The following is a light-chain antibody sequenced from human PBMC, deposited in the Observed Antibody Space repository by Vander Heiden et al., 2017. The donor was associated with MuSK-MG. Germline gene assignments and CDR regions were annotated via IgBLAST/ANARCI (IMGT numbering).Light chain of an antibody. Sequence: QSVLPQPPSVSGAPGQRVTLPCTGSTANIGAGYDVHWYQHFPGTAPKLFIYSNSNRPSGVPDRFSGSKSGASASLAISGLQAEDEADYYCQSYDSSLSGSIFGGGTKLTVL. V-gene: IGLV1-40*01. J-gene: IGLJ2*01. CDR3: QSYDSSLSGSI. CDR2: SNS. CDR1: TANIGAGYD.